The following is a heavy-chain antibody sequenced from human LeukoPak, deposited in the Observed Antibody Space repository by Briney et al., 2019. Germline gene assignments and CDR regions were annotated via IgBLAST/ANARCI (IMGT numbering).Heavy chain of an antibody. Sequence: GGSLRLSCVASGFTVSSHYMSWVRQAPGKGLEWVSAIYTDGSTYYAGSAKGRFTISRDNSENTLYLQMNSLRVEDTAVYYCARDRPAGGVGDFDHWGQGTLVTVSS. CDR1: GFTVSSHY. V-gene: IGHV3-66*01. D-gene: IGHD3-16*01. J-gene: IGHJ4*02. CDR3: ARDRPAGGVGDFDH. CDR2: IYTDGST.